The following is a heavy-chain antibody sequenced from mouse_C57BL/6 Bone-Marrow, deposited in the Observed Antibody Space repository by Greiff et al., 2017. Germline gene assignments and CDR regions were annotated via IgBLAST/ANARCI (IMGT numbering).Heavy chain of an antibody. Sequence: VKLMESGAELARPGASVKLSCKASGYTFTSYGISWVKQRPGQGLEWIGEIYPRSGNTYYNEKFKGKATLTADKASSTTYMELRSLTSADSAVYCWAPVVNAMDYWGQGTTVTVSS. CDR3: APVVNAMDY. D-gene: IGHD1-1*01. J-gene: IGHJ4*01. CDR2: IYPRSGNT. CDR1: GYTFTSYG. V-gene: IGHV1-81*01.